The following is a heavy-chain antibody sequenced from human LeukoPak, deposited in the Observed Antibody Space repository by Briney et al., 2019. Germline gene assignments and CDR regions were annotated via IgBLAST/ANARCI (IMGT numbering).Heavy chain of an antibody. Sequence: SVKVSCKASGGTFSSYAISWVRQAPGQGLEWMGGIIPIFGTANYAQKFQGRVTITADESTSTAYMELSSLRSEDTAVYYCARLIHGTNWFDPWGLGTLVTVSS. CDR3: ARLIHGTNWFDP. D-gene: IGHD2-8*01. CDR1: GGTFSSYA. CDR2: IIPIFGTA. V-gene: IGHV1-69*01. J-gene: IGHJ5*02.